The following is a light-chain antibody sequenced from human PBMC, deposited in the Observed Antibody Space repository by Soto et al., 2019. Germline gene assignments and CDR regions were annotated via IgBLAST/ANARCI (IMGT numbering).Light chain of an antibody. CDR1: SSDVGGYNY. J-gene: IGLJ2*01. CDR2: DVS. CDR3: CSWV. Sequence: QSALTQPRSVSGSPGQSVTISCTGTSSDVGGYNYVSWYQQHPGKAPKLMIYDVSKRPSGVPDRFSGSKSGNTASLTISGLRSEYEADYYCCSWVFGGGTQLTVL. V-gene: IGLV2-11*01.